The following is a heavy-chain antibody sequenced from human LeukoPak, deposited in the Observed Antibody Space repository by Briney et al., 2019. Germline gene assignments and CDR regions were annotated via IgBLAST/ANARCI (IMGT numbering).Heavy chain of an antibody. CDR1: GFTFNTHW. CDR2: IKQDGSDK. J-gene: IGHJ3*01. Sequence: GGPLRLSCAASGFTFNTHWMTWVRQAPGKGLEGGASIKQDGSDKQFVDSVKGRFTISRDNAKSSLYLQMSSLRAAATAVYYCSRSGAYSLPFDFWGQGTMVTVSS. D-gene: IGHD5-18*01. CDR3: SRSGAYSLPFDF. V-gene: IGHV3-7*05.